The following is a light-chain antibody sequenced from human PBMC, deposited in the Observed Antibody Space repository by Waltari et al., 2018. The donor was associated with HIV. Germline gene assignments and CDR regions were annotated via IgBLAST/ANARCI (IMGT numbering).Light chain of an antibody. V-gene: IGLV2-11*01. CDR3: CSYTTMTTLL. J-gene: IGLJ3*02. CDR2: EVN. Sequence: QSALTQPRSVSGSPGESVTISCTGTSSDVGGYDFVSWYQQSPGKAPKLIIYEVNKRPSGVPDRLSGSKSGNTASLTISGLQPEDEAAYHCCSYTTMTTLLFGGGTKVTVL. CDR1: SSDVGGYDF.